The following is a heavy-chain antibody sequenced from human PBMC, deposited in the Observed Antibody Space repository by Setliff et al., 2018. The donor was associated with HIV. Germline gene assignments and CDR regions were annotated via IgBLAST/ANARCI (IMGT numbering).Heavy chain of an antibody. CDR3: ARGVLAEARGV. D-gene: IGHD6-25*01. J-gene: IGHJ6*04. Sequence: GGSLRLSCATSGFTFSDYWMDWVRQTPGKGLEWVATIKQDGSETYYVDSVKGRFTISRDNGKNSVYLQMARLRVEDTAVYYCARGVLAEARGVWGNGTTVTVSS. CDR2: IKQDGSET. CDR1: GFTFSDYW. V-gene: IGHV3-7*01.